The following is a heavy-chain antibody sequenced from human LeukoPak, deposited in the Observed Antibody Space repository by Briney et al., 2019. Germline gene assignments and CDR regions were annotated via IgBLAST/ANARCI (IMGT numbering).Heavy chain of an antibody. D-gene: IGHD3-16*02. V-gene: IGHV4-39*01. CDR2: IYYSGST. Sequence: PSETLSLTCTVSGGSISSSSYYWGWIRQPPGKGLEWIGSIYYSGSTYYNPSLKSRVTISVDTSKNQFSLKLSSVTAADTAVYYCARLGDYDYVWGSYRYTFDYWGQGTLVTVSP. J-gene: IGHJ4*02. CDR3: ARLGDYDYVWGSYRYTFDY. CDR1: GGSISSSSYY.